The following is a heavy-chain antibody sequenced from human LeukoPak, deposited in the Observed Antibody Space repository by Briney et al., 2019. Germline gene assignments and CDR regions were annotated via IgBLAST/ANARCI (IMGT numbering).Heavy chain of an antibody. V-gene: IGHV3-48*03. CDR3: ARWGHSDYSAFPTKFDY. J-gene: IGHJ4*02. D-gene: IGHD4-11*01. CDR2: IGGGDGQI. Sequence: PGGSLRLSCAASGFTFSSFQRTWVRQAPGKGLEGVSYIGGGDGQIFHADSVKGQFTISRDNAKNSLYLQMSSLRAEDTAIYYCARWGHSDYSAFPTKFDYWGQGTLVTVSS. CDR1: GFTFSSFQ.